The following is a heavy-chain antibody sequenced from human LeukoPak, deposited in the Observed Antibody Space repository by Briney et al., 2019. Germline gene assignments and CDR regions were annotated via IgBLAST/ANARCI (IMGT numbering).Heavy chain of an antibody. Sequence: ASVKVSCKASGYTFTSYYMHWVRQAPGQGLEWMGIINPSGGSTSYAQKFQGRVTMTRDTSTSTVYMELSSLRSEDTAVYYCARDTYYYDSSGYPFDCWGQGTLVTVSS. CDR1: GYTFTSYY. V-gene: IGHV1-46*01. J-gene: IGHJ4*02. D-gene: IGHD3-22*01. CDR2: INPSGGST. CDR3: ARDTYYYDSSGYPFDC.